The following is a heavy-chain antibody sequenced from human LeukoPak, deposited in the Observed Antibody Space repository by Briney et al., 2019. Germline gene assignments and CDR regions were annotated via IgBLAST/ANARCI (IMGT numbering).Heavy chain of an antibody. J-gene: IGHJ6*02. CDR3: ARHVSTSSCGADCYSGGLDV. CDR2: IYYSGST. D-gene: IGHD2-21*02. Sequence: SETLSLTCTVSGGSIRRSDYYWAWIRQPPGKGLEWIGSIYYSGSTYYYPSLKSRVTISVDTSKNQFSLKLSSVTAADTAVYYCARHVSTSSCGADCYSGGLDVWGQGTTVTVSS. CDR1: GGSIRRSDYY. V-gene: IGHV4-39*01.